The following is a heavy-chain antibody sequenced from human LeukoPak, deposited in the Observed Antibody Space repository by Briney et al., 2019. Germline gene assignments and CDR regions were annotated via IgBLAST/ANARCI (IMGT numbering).Heavy chain of an antibody. V-gene: IGHV3-21*01. D-gene: IGHD3-22*01. CDR3: ARDYSSGYYYVDY. Sequence: GGSLRLSCAASGFTFSSYSMNWVRQAPGKGLEWVSSISSSSYIYYADSVKGRFTISRDNAKNSLYLQMNSLRAEDTAVYYCARDYSSGYYYVDYWGQGTLVTVSS. J-gene: IGHJ4*02. CDR1: GFTFSSYS. CDR2: ISSSSYI.